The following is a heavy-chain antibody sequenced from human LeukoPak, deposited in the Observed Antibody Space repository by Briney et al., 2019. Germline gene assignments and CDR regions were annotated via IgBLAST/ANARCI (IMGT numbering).Heavy chain of an antibody. V-gene: IGHV3-23*01. CDR1: GITLSNYG. CDR2: ISDSGGST. Sequence: GGSLRLSCAVSGITLSNYGMSWVRQAPGKGLEWVAGISDSGGSTNYADSVKGRFTISRDNSKNTLYLQMNSLRAEDTAVYYCAKDEGLGHDSSGYFGYWGQGTLVTVSS. CDR3: AKDEGLGHDSSGYFGY. D-gene: IGHD3-22*01. J-gene: IGHJ4*02.